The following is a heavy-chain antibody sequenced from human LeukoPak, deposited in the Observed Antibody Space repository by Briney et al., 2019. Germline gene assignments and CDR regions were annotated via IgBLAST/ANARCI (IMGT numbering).Heavy chain of an antibody. CDR2: IYYSGST. V-gene: IGHV4-59*08. CDR3: VRSVRRGFNFDK. Sequence: SETLSLTCTVSGGSISSYYWSWIRQPPGKGLEWIGYIYYSGSTNYNPSLKSRVTISVDTSKNQFSLKLRSVTAADTAVYYCVRSVRRGFNFDKWGQGTQVIVSS. CDR1: GGSISSYY. J-gene: IGHJ4*02. D-gene: IGHD5-12*01.